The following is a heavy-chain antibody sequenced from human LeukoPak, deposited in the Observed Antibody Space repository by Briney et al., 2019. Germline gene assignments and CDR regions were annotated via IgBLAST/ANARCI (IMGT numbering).Heavy chain of an antibody. Sequence: ASVKVSCKASGYTFTGYYMHWVRQAPGQGLEWMGWINPNSGGTNYAQKFQGRVTMTRDTSISTAYMELSRLRSDDTAVYYCARGRRKYSGSHPQDYWGQGTLVTVSS. CDR2: INPNSGGT. V-gene: IGHV1-2*02. CDR3: ARGRRKYSGSHPQDY. D-gene: IGHD1-26*01. CDR1: GYTFTGYY. J-gene: IGHJ4*02.